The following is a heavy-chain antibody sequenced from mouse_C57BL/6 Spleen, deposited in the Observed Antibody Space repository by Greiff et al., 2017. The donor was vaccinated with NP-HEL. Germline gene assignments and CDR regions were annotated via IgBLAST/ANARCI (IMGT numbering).Heavy chain of an antibody. CDR3: ARWFITTVDYYFDY. J-gene: IGHJ2*01. D-gene: IGHD1-1*01. Sequence: EVQLQQSGPELVKPGASVKMSCKASGYTFTDYNMHWVKQSHGKSLEWIGYINPNNGGTSYNQKFKGKATLTVHKSSSTAYMELRSLTSEDSAVYYCARWFITTVDYYFDYWGQGTTLTVSS. CDR1: GYTFTDYN. CDR2: INPNNGGT. V-gene: IGHV1-22*01.